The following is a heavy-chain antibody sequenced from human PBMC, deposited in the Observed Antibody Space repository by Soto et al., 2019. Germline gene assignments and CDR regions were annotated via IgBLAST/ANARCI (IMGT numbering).Heavy chain of an antibody. Sequence: PGGSLRLSCAASGFTFSSYAMSWVRQAPGKGLEWVSAISGSGGSTYYADSVKGRFTISRDNSKNTLYLQMNSLRAEDTAVYYCAKVPQDYYDSSGSSHWGQGTLVTVSS. D-gene: IGHD3-22*01. CDR1: GFTFSSYA. CDR3: AKVPQDYYDSSGSSH. CDR2: ISGSGGST. V-gene: IGHV3-23*01. J-gene: IGHJ4*02.